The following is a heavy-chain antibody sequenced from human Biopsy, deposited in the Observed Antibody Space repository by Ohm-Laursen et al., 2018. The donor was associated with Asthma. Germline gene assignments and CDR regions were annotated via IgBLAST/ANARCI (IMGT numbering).Heavy chain of an antibody. J-gene: IGHJ6*02. CDR1: GFSFSNFA. Sequence: SLRLSCSASGFSFSNFAIHWVRQAPGKGLEWVGVISKDASTQDYADSVKGRFTMARDNSKNTLDLQMNSLREEDTAVYYCARAGESDLVGGLDVWGQGTTVIVS. CDR2: ISKDASTQ. CDR3: ARAGESDLVGGLDV. D-gene: IGHD2-21*01. V-gene: IGHV3-30*01.